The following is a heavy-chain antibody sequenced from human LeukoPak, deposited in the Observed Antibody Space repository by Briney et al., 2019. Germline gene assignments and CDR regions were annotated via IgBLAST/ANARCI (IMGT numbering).Heavy chain of an antibody. CDR2: ISGSGGST. J-gene: IGHJ4*02. V-gene: IGHV3-23*01. CDR1: GFTFSSYA. CDR3: AKDLYDILTGYPHYFDY. D-gene: IGHD3-9*01. Sequence: PGGSLRLSCAASGFTFSSYAMSWVRQAPGKGLEWVSAISGSGGSTYYADSVKGRFTISRDNSKNTLYLQMNSLRAEDTAVYYCAKDLYDILTGYPHYFDYWGQGTLVTVSS.